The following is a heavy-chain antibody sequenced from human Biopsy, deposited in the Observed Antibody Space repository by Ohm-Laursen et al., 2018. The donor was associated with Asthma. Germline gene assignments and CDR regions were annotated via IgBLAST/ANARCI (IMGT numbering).Heavy chain of an antibody. J-gene: IGHJ4*02. CDR1: GYIFTSYW. Sequence: ESLRISCKTSGYIFTSYWIGWVRQMPGKGLEWMGIIFPGDSDTIYSPSFQGQVTISADKSISTAYLQWSSLKASDTAIYYCARLAYGSGNFFDFWGQGTLVTVAS. V-gene: IGHV5-51*01. D-gene: IGHD3-10*01. CDR3: ARLAYGSGNFFDF. CDR2: IFPGDSDT.